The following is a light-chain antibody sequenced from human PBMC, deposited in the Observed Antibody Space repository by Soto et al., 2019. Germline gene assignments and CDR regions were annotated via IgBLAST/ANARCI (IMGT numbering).Light chain of an antibody. CDR2: DAY. V-gene: IGKV3-11*01. CDR1: QSVSSY. Sequence: VLTQSPATLSLSPGERATRSCMASQSVSSYLAWYQQKPGQSPRLLIYDAYNRATGIPARFSGSGSGTDFTITISSLEPEDFAVYYCQQYDNSPITFGQVTRLEIK. CDR3: QQYDNSPIT. J-gene: IGKJ5*01.